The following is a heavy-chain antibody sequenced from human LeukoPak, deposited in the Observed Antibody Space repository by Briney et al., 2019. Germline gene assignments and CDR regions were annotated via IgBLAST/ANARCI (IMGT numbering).Heavy chain of an antibody. J-gene: IGHJ6*04. Sequence: SVKVSCKASGGTFSSYAISWVRQATGQGLEWMGGIIPIFGTANYAQKFQGRVTITADESTSTAYMELSSLRSEDTAVYYCARPKRSITMVRGTYYGMDVWGKGTTVTVSS. D-gene: IGHD3-10*01. CDR3: ARPKRSITMVRGTYYGMDV. CDR2: IIPIFGTA. V-gene: IGHV1-69*13. CDR1: GGTFSSYA.